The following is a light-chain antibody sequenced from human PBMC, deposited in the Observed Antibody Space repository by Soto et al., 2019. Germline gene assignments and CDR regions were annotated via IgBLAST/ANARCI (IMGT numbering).Light chain of an antibody. CDR3: QQYASSLLT. CDR2: NAA. V-gene: IGKV3-20*01. Sequence: EIVLTQSPGTLSLSPGGRATLSCRASQSDSNNFLAWYQQKPGQAPRLLIYNAATRATGIPDRFSGSGSGTDFTLTISRLEPEDFAVYHCQQYASSLLTFGGGTKVEIK. J-gene: IGKJ4*01. CDR1: QSDSNNF.